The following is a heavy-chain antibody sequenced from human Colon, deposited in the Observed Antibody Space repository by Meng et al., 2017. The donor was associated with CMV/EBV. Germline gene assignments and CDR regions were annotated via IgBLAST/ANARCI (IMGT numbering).Heavy chain of an antibody. D-gene: IGHD6-19*01. CDR2: MSHSGAS. CDR1: GASISDGYW. Sequence: TCAGSGASISDGYWWTWVRQPPGKGLEWIGEMSHSGASNYNPSLKSRVTMSVDKSKNQFSLNLISVTAADTAVYFCASSSGWWRIDSWGQGALVTVSS. CDR3: ASSSGWWRIDS. V-gene: IGHV4-4*01. J-gene: IGHJ4*02.